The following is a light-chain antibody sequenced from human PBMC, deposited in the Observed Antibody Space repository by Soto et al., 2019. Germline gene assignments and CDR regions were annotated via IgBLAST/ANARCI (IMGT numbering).Light chain of an antibody. CDR2: DVS. CDR1: SSDVGGYNY. J-gene: IGLJ7*01. Sequence: QSALTQHASVSGSPGQSITISCTGTSSDVGGYNYVSWYQQHPGKAPKLMIYDVSNRPSGVSNRFSGSKSGNTASLTISGLQAEDEADYYCSSYTSSSIPVFGGGTQLTVL. V-gene: IGLV2-14*01. CDR3: SSYTSSSIPV.